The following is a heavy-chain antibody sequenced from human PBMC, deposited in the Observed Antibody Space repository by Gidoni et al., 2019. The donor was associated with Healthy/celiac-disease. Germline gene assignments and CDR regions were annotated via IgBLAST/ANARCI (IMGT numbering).Heavy chain of an antibody. CDR2: INTNSGGT. CDR1: GYTFTGYY. D-gene: IGHD6-6*01. CDR3: ASEYSSSPDAFDI. J-gene: IGHJ3*02. Sequence: QVQLVQSGAAVKKPGASVKVSCKASGYTFTGYYMHWVRQAPGQGLEWMGWINTNSGGTNYAQKFQGRVTMTRDTSISTAYMELSRLRSDDTAVYYCASEYSSSPDAFDIWGQGTMVTVSS. V-gene: IGHV1-2*02.